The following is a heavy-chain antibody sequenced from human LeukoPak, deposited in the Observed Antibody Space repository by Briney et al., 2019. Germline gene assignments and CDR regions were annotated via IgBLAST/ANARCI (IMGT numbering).Heavy chain of an antibody. Sequence: GGSLRLSCAASGFTFSSYSMNWVRQAPGKGLEWVSSISSSSSYIYYADSVKGRFTISRDNAKNSLYLQMSSLRAEDTAVYYCARDVRSSWYFYYYYYMDVWGKGTTVTVSS. CDR2: ISSSSSYI. D-gene: IGHD6-13*01. CDR3: ARDVRSSWYFYYYYYMDV. V-gene: IGHV3-21*01. J-gene: IGHJ6*03. CDR1: GFTFSSYS.